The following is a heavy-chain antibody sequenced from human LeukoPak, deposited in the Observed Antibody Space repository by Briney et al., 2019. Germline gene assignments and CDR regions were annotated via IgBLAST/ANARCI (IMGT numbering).Heavy chain of an antibody. Sequence: PGGSLRPSCAASGFTFSDHYMDWVRQAPGKGLEWVGRTRNKANSYTTEYAASVKGRFTISRDDSKNSLYLQMNSLKTEDTAVYYCARWELSHDAFDIWGQGTMVTVSS. J-gene: IGHJ3*02. V-gene: IGHV3-72*01. CDR2: TRNKANSYTT. CDR3: ARWELSHDAFDI. CDR1: GFTFSDHY. D-gene: IGHD1-26*01.